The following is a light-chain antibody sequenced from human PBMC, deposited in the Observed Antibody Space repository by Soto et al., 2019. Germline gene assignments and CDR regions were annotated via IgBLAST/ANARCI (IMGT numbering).Light chain of an antibody. CDR3: QQYNNWPLT. J-gene: IGKJ4*01. CDR2: GAS. CDR1: QSVSSN. V-gene: IGKV3-15*01. Sequence: EKVMTQSPATLSVSPGERATLSCRASQSVSSNLAWYQQKPGQAPRLLIYGASTRATGIPARFSGSGSGIEFTLSISCLHSEDFAVYYCQQYNNWPLTFGGGTKVEFK.